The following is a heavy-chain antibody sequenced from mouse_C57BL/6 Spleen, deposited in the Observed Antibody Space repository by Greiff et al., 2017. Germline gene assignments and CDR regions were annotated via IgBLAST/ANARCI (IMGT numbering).Heavy chain of an antibody. CDR2: IRRKSSNYAT. D-gene: IGHD2-4*01. CDR3: VNYEWFAY. CDR1: GFTFNTYA. Sequence: EVHLVESGGGLVQPKGSLKLSCAASGFTFNTYAMHWVRQAPGKGLEWVARIRRKSSNYATYYAESVKDRFTISRDDSQSMLYLQMNNLKTEDTAMYYCVNYEWFAYWGQGTLVTVSA. V-gene: IGHV10-3*01. J-gene: IGHJ3*01.